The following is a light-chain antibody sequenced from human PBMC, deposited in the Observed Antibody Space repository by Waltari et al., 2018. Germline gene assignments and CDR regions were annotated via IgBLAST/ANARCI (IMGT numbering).Light chain of an antibody. CDR1: RSDIGSYDY. J-gene: IGLJ2*01. Sequence: QAALTQPRSVSGSPGQSVTISCTGTRSDIGSYDYFSWYQQHPGTAPKLMIYEVTKRPSGVSDRFSGSKSGNAASLTISGLQAEDEGEYYCCSYADSYNFLFGGGTRVTVL. CDR2: EVT. CDR3: CSYADSYNFL. V-gene: IGLV2-11*01.